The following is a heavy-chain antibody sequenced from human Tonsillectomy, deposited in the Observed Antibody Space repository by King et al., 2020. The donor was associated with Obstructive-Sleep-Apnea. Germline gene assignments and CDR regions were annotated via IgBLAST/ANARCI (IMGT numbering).Heavy chain of an antibody. J-gene: IGHJ4*02. CDR1: GFTFDDYT. CDR2: ISWDGGST. Sequence: VQLVESGGVVVQPGGSLRLSCAASGFTFDDYTMHWVRPAPGKGLEWVSLISWDGGSTYYLDSVKGRFTISRDNSKNSLFLQMNGLRIEDTALYYCAKQSRGLREFDYWGQGTLVTVSS. CDR3: AKQSRGLREFDY. V-gene: IGHV3-43*01. D-gene: IGHD5-12*01.